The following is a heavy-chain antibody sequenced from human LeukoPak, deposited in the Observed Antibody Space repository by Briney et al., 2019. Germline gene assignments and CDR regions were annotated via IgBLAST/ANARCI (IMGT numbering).Heavy chain of an antibody. V-gene: IGHV1-46*01. Sequence: GASVKVSCKASGYTFTSYYIHWVRQAPGQGLEWMGVINPSGGSTSCAQKFQGRVTVTRDTSTSTVYMELSSLRSEDTAVYYCARGPYYDSSGYDWFDPWGQGTLVTVSS. CDR3: ARGPYYDSSGYDWFDP. J-gene: IGHJ5*02. CDR2: INPSGGST. D-gene: IGHD3-22*01. CDR1: GYTFTSYY.